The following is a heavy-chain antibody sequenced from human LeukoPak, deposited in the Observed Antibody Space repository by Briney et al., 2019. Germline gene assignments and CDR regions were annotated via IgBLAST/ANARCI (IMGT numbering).Heavy chain of an antibody. V-gene: IGHV3-23*01. Sequence: PGGSLRLSCAASGFTFSSYAMNWVRQAPGKGLEWVSAISGSGGSTDYVDSVKGRFTISRDNSKNTLYLQMNSLRAEDTAVYYCAKGPYGSGTYYFDYWGQRTLVTVSS. CDR2: ISGSGGST. CDR3: AKGPYGSGTYYFDY. CDR1: GFTFSSYA. J-gene: IGHJ4*02. D-gene: IGHD3-10*01.